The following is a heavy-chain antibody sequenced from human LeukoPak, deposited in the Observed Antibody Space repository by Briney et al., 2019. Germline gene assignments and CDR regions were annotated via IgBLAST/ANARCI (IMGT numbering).Heavy chain of an antibody. J-gene: IGHJ4*02. CDR1: GGTFSSYT. V-gene: IGHV1-8*02. CDR2: MNPNSGNT. Sequence: ASVKVSCKASGGTFSSYTISWVRQAPGQGLEWMGWMNPNSGNTGCAQKFQGRVTMTRNTSISTAYMELSSLRSEDTAVYYCARDHHWTEIAVAGTYLDYWGQGTLVTVSS. CDR3: ARDHHWTEIAVAGTYLDY. D-gene: IGHD6-19*01.